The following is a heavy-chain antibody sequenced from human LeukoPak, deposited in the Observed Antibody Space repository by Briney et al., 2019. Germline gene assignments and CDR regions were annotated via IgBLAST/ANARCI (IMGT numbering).Heavy chain of an antibody. D-gene: IGHD6-19*01. Sequence: PGGSLRLSCAASGFTFSNYDMHWVRQAPGKGLEWVAFIRFDGSNKYYADSVKGRFTISRDNSKNTLYLQMNSLRAEDTAVYYCAKGHTAVAYYFDYWGQGTLVTVSS. J-gene: IGHJ4*02. CDR2: IRFDGSNK. V-gene: IGHV3-30*02. CDR3: AKGHTAVAYYFDY. CDR1: GFTFSNYD.